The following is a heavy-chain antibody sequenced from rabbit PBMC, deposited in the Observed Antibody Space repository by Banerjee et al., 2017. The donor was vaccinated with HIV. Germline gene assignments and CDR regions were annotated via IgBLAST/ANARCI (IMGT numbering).Heavy chain of an antibody. J-gene: IGHJ4*01. CDR1: GIDFSSFYC. CDR2: IYNGDGST. V-gene: IGHV1S40*01. Sequence: QSLEESGGDLVKPGASLTLTCTASGIDFSSFYCMCWVRQAPGKGLEWIGCIYNGDGSTYYASWAKGRFTISKTSSTTVTLQMTSLTAADTATYFCARDHANDGGTYLKLWGQGTLVTVS. D-gene: IGHD4-2*01. CDR3: ARDHANDGGTYLKL.